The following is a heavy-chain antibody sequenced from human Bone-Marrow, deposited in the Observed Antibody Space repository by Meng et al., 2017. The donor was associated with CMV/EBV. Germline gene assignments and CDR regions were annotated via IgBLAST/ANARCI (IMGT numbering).Heavy chain of an antibody. D-gene: IGHD6-19*01. CDR3: ARDASGWYGGYWFDP. Sequence: GYTFTTYGISWVRQAPGQGLEWMGWISAYNGNTNYAQKLQGRVTMTTDTATSTAYMELRSLRSDDTAVYYCARDASGWYGGYWFDPWGQGTLVTVSS. CDR1: GYTFTTYG. V-gene: IGHV1-18*01. CDR2: ISAYNGNT. J-gene: IGHJ5*02.